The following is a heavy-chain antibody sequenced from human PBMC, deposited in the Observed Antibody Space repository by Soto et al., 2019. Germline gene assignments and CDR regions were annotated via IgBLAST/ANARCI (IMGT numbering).Heavy chain of an antibody. V-gene: IGHV3-9*01. J-gene: IGHJ4*02. CDR3: ARYFRGSGRYFFDY. CDR1: GFTFDDNA. D-gene: IGHD6-19*01. CDR2: INWKSDI. Sequence: GGSLRLSCAVSGFTFDDNAMHWVRQAPEKGLEWVSGINWKSDIGYVDSVQGRFTISRDNAKDSLFLQLNSLRGEDTAVYYCARYFRGSGRYFFDYWGQGTLVTVSS.